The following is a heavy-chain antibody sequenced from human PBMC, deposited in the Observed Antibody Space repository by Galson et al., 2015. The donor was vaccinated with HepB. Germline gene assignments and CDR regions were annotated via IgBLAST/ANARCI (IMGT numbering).Heavy chain of an antibody. D-gene: IGHD3-10*01. CDR3: TTYLWFGNSRSDY. CDR1: GFTFSNVW. Sequence: SLRLSCATSGFTFSNVWMSWVRQAPEEGLEWVGLVKNKADGGTIDYAASVKDRFIISRDDSKNALYLQMNSLKTEDTAVYYCTTYLWFGNSRSDYWGQGTLVTVSS. V-gene: IGHV3-15*01. CDR2: VKNKADGGTI. J-gene: IGHJ4*02.